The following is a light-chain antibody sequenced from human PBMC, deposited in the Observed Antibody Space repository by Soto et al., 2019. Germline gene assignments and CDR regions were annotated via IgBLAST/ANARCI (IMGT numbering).Light chain of an antibody. V-gene: IGKV3-20*01. CDR1: QSFSSNY. CDR3: QQYGSSRT. Sequence: EIVLTQSPGTLSLSPGERATLSCRASQSFSSNYLAWYQQTPGPAPRLLIYDASSRATGIPDRFSSSGSGTDFTLAISRLEPEDFAVYYCQQYGSSRTLGQGTKVDIK. J-gene: IGKJ2*01. CDR2: DAS.